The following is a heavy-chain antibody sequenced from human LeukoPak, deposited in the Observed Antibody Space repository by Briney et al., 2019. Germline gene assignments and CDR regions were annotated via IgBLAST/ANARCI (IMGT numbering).Heavy chain of an antibody. CDR2: IKQDGSEK. CDR3: ARGGIAAAVDY. J-gene: IGHJ4*02. Sequence: GGSLRLSCAASGFTFSSYWMSWVRQAPGKGLEWVANIKQDGSEKYYVDSVKGRFTISRDDAKNSLYLQMNSLRAEDTAVYYCARGGIAAAVDYWGQGTLVTVSS. D-gene: IGHD6-13*01. CDR1: GFTFSSYW. V-gene: IGHV3-7*01.